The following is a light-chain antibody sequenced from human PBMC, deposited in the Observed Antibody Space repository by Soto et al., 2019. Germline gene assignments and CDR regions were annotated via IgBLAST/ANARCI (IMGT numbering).Light chain of an antibody. CDR2: GAS. Sequence: EIVLTQSPGTLSLSPGERATLSCRASQSVSSSYLAWFQQKPGQAPRLLIYGASGRATGIPDRFSGSGSGTDFTLTISRLEPEDFAVYYCQQYGSSPEITFGGGTKVKIK. V-gene: IGKV3-20*01. J-gene: IGKJ4*01. CDR3: QQYGSSPEIT. CDR1: QSVSSSY.